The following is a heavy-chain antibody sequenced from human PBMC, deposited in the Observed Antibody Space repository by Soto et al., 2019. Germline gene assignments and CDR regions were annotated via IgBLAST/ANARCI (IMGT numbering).Heavy chain of an antibody. Sequence: GGSLRLSCAASGFTFSSYSMNWVRQAPGKGLEWVSSISSSSSYIYYADSVKGRFTISRDNAKNSLYLQMNSLRAEDTAVYYCARGGGATVTTDYWGQGTLVTVSS. CDR3: ARGGGATVTTDY. J-gene: IGHJ4*02. D-gene: IGHD4-17*01. V-gene: IGHV3-21*01. CDR2: ISSSSSYI. CDR1: GFTFSSYS.